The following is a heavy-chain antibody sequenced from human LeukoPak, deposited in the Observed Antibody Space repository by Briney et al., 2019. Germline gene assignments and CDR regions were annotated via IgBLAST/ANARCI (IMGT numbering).Heavy chain of an antibody. V-gene: IGHV1-69*13. CDR3: AGGPVDTAMVPYYYYYMDV. CDR1: GGTFSSYA. Sequence: ASVKVSCKASGGTFSSYAISWVRQAPGQGLEWMGGIIPIFGTANYAQKFQGRVTITADESTSTAYMELSSLRSEDTAVYYCAGGPVDTAMVPYYYYYMDVWGKGTTVTISS. D-gene: IGHD5-18*01. J-gene: IGHJ6*03. CDR2: IIPIFGTA.